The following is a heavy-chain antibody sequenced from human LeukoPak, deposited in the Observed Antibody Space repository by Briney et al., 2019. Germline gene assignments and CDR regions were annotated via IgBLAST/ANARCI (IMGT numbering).Heavy chain of an antibody. D-gene: IGHD3-9*01. CDR3: ARALRYFGKLYFDY. J-gene: IGHJ4*02. CDR1: GGSISSGDYY. CDR2: IYYSGST. V-gene: IGHV4-30-4*01. Sequence: SETLSLTCTVSGGSISSGDYYWSWIRQPPGKGLEWIGYIYYSGSTYYNPSLKSRVTISVDTSKNQFSLKLSSVTAADTAVYYCARALRYFGKLYFDYWGQGTLVTVSS.